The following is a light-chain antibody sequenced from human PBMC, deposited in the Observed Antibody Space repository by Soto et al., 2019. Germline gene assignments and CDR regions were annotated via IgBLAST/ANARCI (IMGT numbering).Light chain of an antibody. CDR1: SNDIGGYNY. J-gene: IGLJ2*01. CDR2: DVS. V-gene: IGLV2-11*01. Sequence: QSVLTQPRSVSGSPGQAVTISCTGTSNDIGGYNYVSWYQQHPDKAPKLMIFDVSQRPSGVPDHFSGSKSGNTASLTISGLQAEDEADYYCCSYAGSYTFVVFGGGTKLTVL. CDR3: CSYAGSYTFVV.